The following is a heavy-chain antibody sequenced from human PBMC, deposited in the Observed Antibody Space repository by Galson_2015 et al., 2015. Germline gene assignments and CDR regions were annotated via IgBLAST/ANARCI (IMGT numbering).Heavy chain of an antibody. Sequence: SVKVSCKASGYTFTDYYMHWVRQAPGQGLEWMGWINPNSGGTNYAQNFQGWVTMTRDTSISTAYMELSRLRSDDTAVYYCATGYCSGNNCYSLFDYWGQGTLVSVSS. V-gene: IGHV1-2*04. CDR2: INPNSGGT. D-gene: IGHD2-15*01. CDR1: GYTFTDYY. J-gene: IGHJ4*02. CDR3: ATGYCSGNNCYSLFDY.